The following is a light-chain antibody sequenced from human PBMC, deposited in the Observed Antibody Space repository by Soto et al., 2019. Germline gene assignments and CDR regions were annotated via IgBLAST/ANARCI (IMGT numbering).Light chain of an antibody. Sequence: EIVLTQSPGTLSLSPGERATLSCRASQSVSNNYLAWYHHKPGQAPRLLIYGASNRATGIPDRFSGSGSGTDFTLTIRRLEPEDFAVYYCQQYGSSGTFGQGTKVDIK. V-gene: IGKV3-20*01. J-gene: IGKJ1*01. CDR1: QSVSNNY. CDR2: GAS. CDR3: QQYGSSGT.